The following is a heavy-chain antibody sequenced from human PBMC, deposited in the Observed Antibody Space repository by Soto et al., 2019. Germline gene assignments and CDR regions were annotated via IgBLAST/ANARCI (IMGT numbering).Heavy chain of an antibody. CDR3: ARGKIVVVPALGSYYYYGMDV. V-gene: IGHV1-69*06. Sequence: QVQLVQSGAEVKKPGSSVKVSCKASGGTFSSYAISRVRQAPGQGLEWMGGIIPIFGTANYAQKFQGRVTITADKSTSTAYMELSSLRSEDTAVYYCARGKIVVVPALGSYYYYGMDVWGQGTTVTVSS. CDR1: GGTFSSYA. D-gene: IGHD2-2*01. CDR2: IIPIFGTA. J-gene: IGHJ6*02.